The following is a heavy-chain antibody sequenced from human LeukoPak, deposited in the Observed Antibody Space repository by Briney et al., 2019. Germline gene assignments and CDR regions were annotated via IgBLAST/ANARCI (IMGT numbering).Heavy chain of an antibody. CDR2: IKSKTDGGTI. J-gene: IGHJ4*02. CDR1: RFTFSNVW. Sequence: GGSLRLSCAASRFTFSNVWMTRVRQAPGKGLEWVGRIKSKTDGGTIDYAAPVKGRFTISRDDSKNTLYLQMNSLTTEDTAVYYCTTLYSDFGDYWGQGSLVTVSS. V-gene: IGHV3-15*01. CDR3: TTLYSDFGDY. D-gene: IGHD4-11*01.